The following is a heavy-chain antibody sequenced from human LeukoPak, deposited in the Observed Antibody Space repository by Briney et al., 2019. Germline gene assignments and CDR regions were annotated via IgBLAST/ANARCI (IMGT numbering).Heavy chain of an antibody. CDR1: GFTVGNTY. J-gene: IGHJ4*02. Sequence: PGGSLRLSCAASGFTVGNTYMSWVRQVPGKGLEWVSVIYGDGSTYFADSVKGRFTISTDDSKNTLYLQMNSLRAEDSAVYYCARKDNWGQGTLVTVSS. CDR2: IYGDGST. CDR3: ARKDN. V-gene: IGHV3-53*01.